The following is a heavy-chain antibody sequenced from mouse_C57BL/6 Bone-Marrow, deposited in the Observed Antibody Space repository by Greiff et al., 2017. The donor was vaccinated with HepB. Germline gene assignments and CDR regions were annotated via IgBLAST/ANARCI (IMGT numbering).Heavy chain of an antibody. CDR1: GFTFSSYA. V-gene: IGHV5-9-1*02. CDR3: TRGQLRPSWFAY. CDR2: ISSGGDYI. J-gene: IGHJ3*01. D-gene: IGHD3-2*02. Sequence: EVMLVESGEGLVKPGGSLKLSCAASGFTFSSYAMSWVRQTPEKRLEWVAYISSGGDYIYCADTVKGRFTISRDNARNTLYLQMSSLKSEDTAMYYCTRGQLRPSWFAYWGQGTLVTVSA.